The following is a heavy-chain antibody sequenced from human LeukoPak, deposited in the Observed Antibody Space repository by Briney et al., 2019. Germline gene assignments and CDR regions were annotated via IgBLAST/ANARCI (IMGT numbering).Heavy chain of an antibody. J-gene: IGHJ5*02. Sequence: PSQTLSLTCTVSGGSISSGDYYWSWIRQPPGKGLEWIGYIYYSGSTYYNPSLKSRFTISVDTSKNQFSLKLSSVTAADTAVYYCARGRYCSSTSCYDFWFDPWGQGTLVTVSS. V-gene: IGHV4-30-4*01. CDR3: ARGRYCSSTSCYDFWFDP. CDR2: IYYSGST. D-gene: IGHD2-2*01. CDR1: GGSISSGDYY.